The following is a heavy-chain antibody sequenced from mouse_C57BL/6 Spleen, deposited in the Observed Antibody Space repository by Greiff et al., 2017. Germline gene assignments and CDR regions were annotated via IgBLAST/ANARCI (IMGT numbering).Heavy chain of an antibody. CDR3: ARDEGQGYAMDY. J-gene: IGHJ4*01. CDR1: GYAFSSSW. CDR2: IYPGDGDT. V-gene: IGHV1-82*01. Sequence: QVQLQQSGPELVKPGASVKISCKASGYAFSSSWMNWVKQRPGKGLEWIGRIYPGDGDTNYNGKFKGKATLTADKSSSTAYMQLSSLTSEDSAVYVCARDEGQGYAMDYWGQGTSVTVSS. D-gene: IGHD3-3*01.